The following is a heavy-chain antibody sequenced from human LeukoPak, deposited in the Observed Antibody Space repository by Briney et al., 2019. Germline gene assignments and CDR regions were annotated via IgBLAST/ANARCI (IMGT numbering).Heavy chain of an antibody. J-gene: IGHJ3*02. CDR1: RYTFSRYW. CDR2: IYPGDSDT. Sequence: RGESLKISCKCSRYTFSRYWIGSVRQRTGNCLDWMGLIYPGDSDTRYSLSFQGQVTVSVDKSVSAAYLQWSSLKDSDSAMYYCARHADDGFDIWGQGTMVTVSS. V-gene: IGHV5-51*01. CDR3: ARHADDGFDI.